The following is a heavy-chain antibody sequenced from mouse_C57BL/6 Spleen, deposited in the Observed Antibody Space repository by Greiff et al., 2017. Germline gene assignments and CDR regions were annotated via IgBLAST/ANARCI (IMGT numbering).Heavy chain of an antibody. J-gene: IGHJ4*01. V-gene: IGHV2-4*01. Sequence: QVQLQQSGPGLVQPSQSLSITCTVSGFSLTSYGVHWVRQPPGKGLEWLGVIWSGGSTDYNAAFISRLSISKDNSKSQVFFKMNSLQADDTAIYYCDKTTTVVPPAMDYWGQGTSVTVSS. CDR3: DKTTTVVPPAMDY. CDR2: IWSGGST. D-gene: IGHD1-1*01. CDR1: GFSLTSYG.